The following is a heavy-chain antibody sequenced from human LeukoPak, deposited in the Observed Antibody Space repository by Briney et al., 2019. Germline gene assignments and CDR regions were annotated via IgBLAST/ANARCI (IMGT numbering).Heavy chain of an antibody. Sequence: GGSLRLSCAASGFTFSGYAMSWVRQAPGKGLQWVSTISRSGDNTYYADSVEGRFTISRDNSKSTLYVQMNSLRAEDTAIYYCAKAGANWFDPWGQGTLVTVSS. CDR2: ISRSGDNT. CDR1: GFTFSGYA. D-gene: IGHD3-10*01. CDR3: AKAGANWFDP. J-gene: IGHJ5*02. V-gene: IGHV3-23*01.